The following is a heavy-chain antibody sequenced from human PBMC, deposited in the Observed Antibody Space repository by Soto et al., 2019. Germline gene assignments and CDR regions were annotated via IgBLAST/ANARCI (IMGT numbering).Heavy chain of an antibody. V-gene: IGHV1-69*01. CDR3: AGARGSVIYALPDAFNI. CDR2: IMPIFGTA. CDR1: GGTFSNYA. D-gene: IGHD2-8*02. Sequence: QVQLVQSGAEVKKPGSSVKVSCKTSGGTFSNYALSWVRQAPGQGLEWMGAIMPIFGTANYAQKFQGRVTINADEYTSTAYMELNSLRSEDTAIYYCAGARGSVIYALPDAFNIWGQGTLVTVSS. J-gene: IGHJ3*02.